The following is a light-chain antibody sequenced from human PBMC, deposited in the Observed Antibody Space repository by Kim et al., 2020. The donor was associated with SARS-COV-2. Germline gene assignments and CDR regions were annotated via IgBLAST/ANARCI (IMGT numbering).Light chain of an antibody. V-gene: IGKV3-15*01. CDR3: QQYNNWPLLT. J-gene: IGKJ4*01. CDR1: QSVSSN. Sequence: SPAERASLSCRASQSVSSNLAWYQQKPGQAPTLLIYGASTKATGIPARFSGSGSGTAFTLTISSLQSEDFAVYYCQQYNNWPLLTFGGGTKVDIK. CDR2: GAS.